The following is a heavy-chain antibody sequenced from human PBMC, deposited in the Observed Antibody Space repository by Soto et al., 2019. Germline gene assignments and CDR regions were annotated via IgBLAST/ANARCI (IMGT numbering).Heavy chain of an antibody. J-gene: IGHJ4*02. V-gene: IGHV3-21*01. D-gene: IGHD4-17*01. CDR1: GFTFSSYT. Sequence: DVYLAESGGGLVEPGGSLRLSCVASGFTFSSYTLSWVRQAPGKGLEWVSSLAGSTGDIDHADSVKGRFTISRDNAKNSLYLQMNDLRVEDTAVYYCARDEVTTVTKFDHWAQGTLVTVSS. CDR3: ARDEVTTVTKFDH. CDR2: LAGSTGDI.